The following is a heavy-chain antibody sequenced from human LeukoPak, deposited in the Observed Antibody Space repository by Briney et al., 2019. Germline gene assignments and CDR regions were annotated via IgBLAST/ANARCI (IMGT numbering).Heavy chain of an antibody. D-gene: IGHD3-22*01. V-gene: IGHV4-61*02. J-gene: IGHJ5*02. CDR1: GGSIISGNYY. Sequence: SETLSLTCTVSGGSIISGNYYWNWIRQPAGKGLQWIGRIYSSGKTNYSPSLQRRVTISLDTSKNQFSLKLNSVTAADTAVYYCARGLDSGFYQYKGFAPWGQGTLVTVSS. CDR3: ARGLDSGFYQYKGFAP. CDR2: IYSSGKT.